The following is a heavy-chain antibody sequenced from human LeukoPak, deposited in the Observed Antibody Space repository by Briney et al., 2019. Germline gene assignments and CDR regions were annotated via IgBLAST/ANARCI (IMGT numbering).Heavy chain of an antibody. CDR2: ISSNGGST. CDR3: ARVAVAGQIDY. V-gene: IGHV3-64*01. D-gene: IGHD6-19*01. J-gene: IGHJ4*02. CDR1: GFTFSSYA. Sequence: PGGSLKLSCAASGFTFSSYAMHWVRQAPGKGLEYVSAISSNGGSTYYANSVKGRFTISRDNSKNTLYLQMGSLRAEDMAVYYCARVAVAGQIDYWGQGTLVTVSS.